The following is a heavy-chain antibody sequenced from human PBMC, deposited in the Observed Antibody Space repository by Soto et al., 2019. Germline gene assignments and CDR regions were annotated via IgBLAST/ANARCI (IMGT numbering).Heavy chain of an antibody. V-gene: IGHV4-34*01. CDR1: GGSFSGYY. J-gene: IGHJ5*02. CDR2: INHSGST. CDR3: ARGRQYYDFWSGYSNRWFDP. Sequence: PSETLSLTCAVYGGSFSGYYWSWIRQPPGKGLEWIGEINHSGSTNYNPSLKSRVTISVDTSKNQFSLKLSSVTAADTAVYYCARGRQYYDFWSGYSNRWFDPWGQGTLVTVS. D-gene: IGHD3-3*01.